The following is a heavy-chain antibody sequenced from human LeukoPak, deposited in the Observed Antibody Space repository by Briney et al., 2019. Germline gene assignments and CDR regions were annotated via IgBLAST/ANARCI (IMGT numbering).Heavy chain of an antibody. Sequence: ASVKVSCKVSGYTLTELSMHWVRQAPGKGLEWMGGFDPEDGETIYAQKFQGRVTMTEDTSTDTAYMELSSLRSEDTAVYYCATGGIAVAGMAFVWFDPWGQGTLVTVPS. CDR2: FDPEDGET. J-gene: IGHJ5*02. V-gene: IGHV1-24*01. D-gene: IGHD6-19*01. CDR1: GYTLTELS. CDR3: ATGGIAVAGMAFVWFDP.